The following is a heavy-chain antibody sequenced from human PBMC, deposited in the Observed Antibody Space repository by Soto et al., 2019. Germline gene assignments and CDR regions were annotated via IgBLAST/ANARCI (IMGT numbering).Heavy chain of an antibody. CDR3: ARDAGGGVPAATPNYYYYYYMDV. CDR2: IWYDGSNK. D-gene: IGHD2-2*01. J-gene: IGHJ6*03. Sequence: GGSLRLSCAASGFTFSSYGMHWVRQAPGKGLEWVAVIWYDGSNKYYADSVKGRFTISRDNSKNTLYLQMNSLRAEDTAVYYCARDAGGGVPAATPNYYYYYYMDVWGKGTTVTVSS. CDR1: GFTFSSYG. V-gene: IGHV3-33*01.